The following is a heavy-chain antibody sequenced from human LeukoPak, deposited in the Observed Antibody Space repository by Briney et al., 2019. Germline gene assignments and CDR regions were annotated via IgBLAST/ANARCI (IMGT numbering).Heavy chain of an antibody. Sequence: GASVKVSRKASGYTFTGSYMHWVRQAPGQGLEWMGRINTNSGGTNYAKNFQARVTMTRDTSISTAYMELSRLRSDDTAVYYCARLLRGTTFGLDPWGQGTLVTVSS. CDR1: GYTFTGSY. D-gene: IGHD3-10*02. V-gene: IGHV1-2*06. J-gene: IGHJ5*02. CDR2: INTNSGGT. CDR3: ARLLRGTTFGLDP.